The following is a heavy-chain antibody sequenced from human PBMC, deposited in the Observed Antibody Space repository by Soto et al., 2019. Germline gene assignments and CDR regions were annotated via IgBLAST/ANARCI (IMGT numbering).Heavy chain of an antibody. D-gene: IGHD6-13*01. J-gene: IGHJ4*02. V-gene: IGHV1-18*01. CDR2: ISAHNGDT. Sequence: ASVKVSCKASGYTFTSYGISWVRQAPGQGLEWVGWISAHNGDTRYAQNLQGRVTMTTDTSTSTAYMELRSLRSDDTAVYYCAREGIAEIDYWGQGTLVTSPQ. CDR1: GYTFTSYG. CDR3: AREGIAEIDY.